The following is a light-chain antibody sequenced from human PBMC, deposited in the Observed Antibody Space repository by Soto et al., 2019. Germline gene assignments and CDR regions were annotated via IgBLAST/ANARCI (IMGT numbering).Light chain of an antibody. CDR2: KAS. CDR1: QSISSW. V-gene: IGKV1-5*03. J-gene: IGKJ1*01. Sequence: DIQMTQSPSTLSASVGDRVTITCRASQSISSWLVWYQQKPGKAPKLLIYKASNLQSGVPSRFSGSGSGTEFTLTISSLQPDDFATYYCHQYKTYWTFGHGTQV. CDR3: HQYKTYWT.